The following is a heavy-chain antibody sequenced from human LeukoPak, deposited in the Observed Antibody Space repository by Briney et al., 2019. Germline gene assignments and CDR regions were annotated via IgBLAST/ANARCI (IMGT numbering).Heavy chain of an antibody. CDR2: IYPGDSDT. Sequence: GESLKISCKGSGYSFTSYWIAWVRQMPGKGLEWMGIIYPGDSDTRYSPSFQGQVTLSDDKSISTAYLQWSSLKASDTAMYYCAKTGIATTGTSNFFDYWGQGTLVTVSS. V-gene: IGHV5-51*01. D-gene: IGHD6-13*01. CDR1: GYSFTSYW. J-gene: IGHJ4*02. CDR3: AKTGIATTGTSNFFDY.